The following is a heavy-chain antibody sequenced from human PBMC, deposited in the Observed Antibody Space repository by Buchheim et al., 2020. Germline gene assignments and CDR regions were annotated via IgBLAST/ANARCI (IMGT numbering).Heavy chain of an antibody. V-gene: IGHV3-15*01. CDR3: TTGSRGH. Sequence: VQLVESGGGLVKPGGSLRLSCEGSGFTFTSAWMVWVRQAPGKGLEWVGRIKSKVDGETTDFASHMKGRISISRDDSKTMVFLQIDNLKVEDTAVYYCTTGSRGHWGQGTL. CDR1: GFTFTSAW. J-gene: IGHJ4*02. D-gene: IGHD3-10*01. CDR2: IKSKVDGETT.